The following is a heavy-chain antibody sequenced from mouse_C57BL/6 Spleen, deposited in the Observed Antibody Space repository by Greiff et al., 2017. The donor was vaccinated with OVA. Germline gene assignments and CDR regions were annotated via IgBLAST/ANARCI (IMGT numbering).Heavy chain of an antibody. CDR2: IYPYNGVS. CDR1: GYSFTGYY. Sequence: EVQGVESGPELVKPGASVKISCKASGYSFTGYYMHWVKQSHGNILDWIGYIYPYNGVSSYNQKFKGKATLTVDKSSSTAYMELRSLTSEDSAVYYCITGTDYFDYWGQGTTLTVSS. J-gene: IGHJ2*01. V-gene: IGHV1-31*01. D-gene: IGHD4-1*01. CDR3: ITGTDYFDY.